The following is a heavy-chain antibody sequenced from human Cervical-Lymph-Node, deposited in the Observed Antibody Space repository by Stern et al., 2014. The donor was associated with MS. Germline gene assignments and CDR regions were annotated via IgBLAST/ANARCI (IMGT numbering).Heavy chain of an antibody. D-gene: IGHD3-10*01. J-gene: IGHJ6*02. CDR3: ARDRAMVHYYYGMDV. V-gene: IGHV4-59*01. Sequence: QLQLQESGPGLVKPSETLSLTCTVSGGSISSYYWSWIRQPPGKGLEWIGYIYYSGSTNYNPSLKSRVTISVDTSKNQFSLKLSSVTAADTAVYYCARDRAMVHYYYGMDVWGQGTTVTVSS. CDR2: IYYSGST. CDR1: GGSISSYY.